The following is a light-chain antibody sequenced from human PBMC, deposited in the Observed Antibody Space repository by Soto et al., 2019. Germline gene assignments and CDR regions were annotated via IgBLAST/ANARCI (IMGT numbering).Light chain of an antibody. CDR2: EVS. CDR1: SSDVGSYNY. CDR3: SSYTSSGTLV. Sequence: QSALTQPASVSGPPGQSITISCTGTSSDVGSYNYLSWYQQHPGKAPKLMIYEVSNRPSGVSNRFSGSKSGDTASLTISGLQAEDEADYYCSSYTSSGTLVFGGGTKLTVL. J-gene: IGLJ2*01. V-gene: IGLV2-14*01.